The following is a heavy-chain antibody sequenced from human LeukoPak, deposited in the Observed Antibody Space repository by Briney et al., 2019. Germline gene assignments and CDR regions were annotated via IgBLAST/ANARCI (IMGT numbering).Heavy chain of an antibody. V-gene: IGHV4-39*07. CDR1: GDSISSSDYY. D-gene: IGHD6-13*01. CDR3: ARDHSSSYYFDH. J-gene: IGHJ4*02. Sequence: SETLSLTCTVSGDSISSSDYYWGWIRQPPGKGLEWIASIDYSGSTYYNPSLKSRVTISVDTSKNQFSLNLSSVTAADTAVYYCARDHSSSYYFDHWGQGTLVTVSA. CDR2: IDYSGST.